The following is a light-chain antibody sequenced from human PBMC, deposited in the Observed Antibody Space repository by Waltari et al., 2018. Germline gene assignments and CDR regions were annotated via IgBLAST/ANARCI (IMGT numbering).Light chain of an antibody. J-gene: IGKJ2*01. Sequence: DIQMTQYPSSVSASAGDRVTITCRASQDISIWLAWYQQKPGTAPKLLIYGASSLQSGVPSRFSGSGSGTHFTLTVSSLQPEDFATYYCQQTNSFPYTFGQGTKLEIK. CDR1: QDISIW. CDR2: GAS. V-gene: IGKV1-12*01. CDR3: QQTNSFPYT.